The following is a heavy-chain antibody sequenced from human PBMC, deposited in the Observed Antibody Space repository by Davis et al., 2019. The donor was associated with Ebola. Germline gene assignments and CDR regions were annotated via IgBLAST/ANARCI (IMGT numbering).Heavy chain of an antibody. D-gene: IGHD3-10*01. CDR3: AKAAYGSGDAFDI. V-gene: IGHV3-48*01. CDR1: GFTFTNGW. J-gene: IGHJ3*02. Sequence: GESLKISCAASGFTFTNGWMNWVRQAPGKGLEWVSYISSSSSTIYYADSVKGRFTISRDNSKNTLYLQMNSLRAEDTAVYYCAKAAYGSGDAFDIWGQGTTVTVSS. CDR2: ISSSSSTI.